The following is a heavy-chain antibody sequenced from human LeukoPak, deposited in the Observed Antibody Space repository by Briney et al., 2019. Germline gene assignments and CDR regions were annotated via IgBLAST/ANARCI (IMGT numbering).Heavy chain of an antibody. CDR1: GFTFSGYS. Sequence: SGGSLRLSCAASGFTFSGYSFSWVRQAPGKGLEWVSSISSSSYLYYTDSVKGRFTFSRDNAKNSLYLQMSSLRAEDTAVYYCARRGAGSGWSIDYWGQGTLVTVSS. CDR2: ISSSSYL. CDR3: ARRGAGSGWSIDY. J-gene: IGHJ4*02. V-gene: IGHV3-21*01. D-gene: IGHD6-19*01.